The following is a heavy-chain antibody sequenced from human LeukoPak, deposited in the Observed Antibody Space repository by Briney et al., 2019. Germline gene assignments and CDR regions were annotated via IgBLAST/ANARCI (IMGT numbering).Heavy chain of an antibody. CDR1: GFTFSISA. J-gene: IGHJ4*02. CDR3: ARDRDSSGWYEGFDY. V-gene: IGHV3-30-3*01. Sequence: QPGGSLRLSCAASGFTFSISAMHWVRQAPDKGLEWVAVISYDGSNKYYADSVKGRFTISRDNSKNTLYLQMNSLRADDTAVYYCARDRDSSGWYEGFDYWGQGTLVTVSS. CDR2: ISYDGSNK. D-gene: IGHD6-19*01.